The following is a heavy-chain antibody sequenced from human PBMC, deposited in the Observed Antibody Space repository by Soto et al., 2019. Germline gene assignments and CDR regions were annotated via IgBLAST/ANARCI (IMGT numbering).Heavy chain of an antibody. CDR2: IYYSGTT. V-gene: IGHV4-61*01. CDR1: GGSVSSGSYY. Sequence: QVQLQESGPGLVKPSETLSLTCTVSGGSVSSGSYYWSWIRQPPGKGLEWIGYIYYSGTTNYNPSXKXXVTTSLDTSQNQFSLKLSSLTAADAALYSCASDLWAYTSDSWGQGTLVTVSS. J-gene: IGHJ4*02. CDR3: ASDLWAYTSDS. D-gene: IGHD3-10*01.